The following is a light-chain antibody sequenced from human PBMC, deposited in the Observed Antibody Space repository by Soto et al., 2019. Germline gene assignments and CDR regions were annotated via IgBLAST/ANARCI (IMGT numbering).Light chain of an antibody. Sequence: QSALTQPASVSGSPGQSITISCTGTSSDVGGYNYVSWYQQHPGKAPKLMIYEVSNRPSGVSNRFSGSKSGNTDSLTISGLQAEDEADYYCSAYTSRSTHVVFGGGTKLTVL. J-gene: IGLJ2*01. CDR1: SSDVGGYNY. CDR3: SAYTSRSTHVV. V-gene: IGLV2-14*01. CDR2: EVS.